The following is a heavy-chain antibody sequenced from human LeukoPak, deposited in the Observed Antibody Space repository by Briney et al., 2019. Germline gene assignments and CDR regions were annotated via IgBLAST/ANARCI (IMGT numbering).Heavy chain of an antibody. CDR2: ISYDGSNK. CDR1: GFTFSSYA. Sequence: GGSLRLSCAASGFTFSSYAMHWVRQAPGKGLEWVAVISYDGSNKYYADSVKGRFTISRDNSNNTLYLQMNSLRAEDTAVYYCAREGAVVVPAAPNWFDPWGQGTLVTVSS. D-gene: IGHD2-2*01. V-gene: IGHV3-30-3*01. CDR3: AREGAVVVPAAPNWFDP. J-gene: IGHJ5*02.